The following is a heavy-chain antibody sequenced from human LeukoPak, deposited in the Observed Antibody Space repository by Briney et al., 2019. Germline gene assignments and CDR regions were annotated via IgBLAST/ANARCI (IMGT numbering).Heavy chain of an antibody. CDR3: ARGERLGPDY. CDR1: GASMRTHY. D-gene: IGHD7-27*01. CDR2: FSYSGIT. Sequence: SETLSLTCTVSGASMRTHYWSWIRQPPGEGLEWIGYFSYSGITNYNPSLKSRVTLSVDTSTNQFSLKLNSMTAADTAVYYCARGERLGPDYWGQGTLVTVSS. V-gene: IGHV4-59*11. J-gene: IGHJ4*02.